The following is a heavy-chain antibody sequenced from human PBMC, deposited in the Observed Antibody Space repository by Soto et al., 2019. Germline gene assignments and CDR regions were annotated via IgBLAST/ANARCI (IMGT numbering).Heavy chain of an antibody. J-gene: IGHJ5*02. V-gene: IGHV3-30-3*01. Sequence: VGSLRLSCAAPGFTFSSYAMHWVRQAPGKGLEWVAVISYDGSNKYYADSVKGRFTISRDNSKNTLYLQMNSLRAEDTAVYYCARARRGSKNWFDPWGQGTLVTVSS. CDR2: ISYDGSNK. CDR3: ARARRGSKNWFDP. CDR1: GFTFSSYA. D-gene: IGHD1-26*01.